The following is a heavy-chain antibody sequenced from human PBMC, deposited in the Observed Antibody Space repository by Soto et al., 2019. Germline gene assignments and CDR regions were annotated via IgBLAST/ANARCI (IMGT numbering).Heavy chain of an antibody. CDR2: FYYSEYT. CDR3: AGSVGTKCRRTTMTPCYTDD. Sequence: QLQLQESGPGLVKPSQTLSLTCAVSGASISTGGHYWSWIRQPPGKGLEWIGYFYYSEYTYYNPSLSSRVSTSIDSPMNISADTLSSLTAASTGVYYGAGSVGTKCRRTTMTPCYTDDWGQGTLVTVSS. CDR1: GASISTGGHY. J-gene: IGHJ4*03. D-gene: IGHD3-22*01. V-gene: IGHV4-31*11.